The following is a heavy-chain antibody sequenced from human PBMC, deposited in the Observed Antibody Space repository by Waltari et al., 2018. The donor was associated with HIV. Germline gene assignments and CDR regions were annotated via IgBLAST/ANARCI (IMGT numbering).Heavy chain of an antibody. CDR3: ARDAQSGFSYGYDF. D-gene: IGHD5-18*01. Sequence: EVQLVESGGGLVQPGGSLRLSCAASGFTFSTYWMSWVRLPPGQGLEWVANIKQDGSEKYYVHSVRGRFTISRDNAKKSLYLQMNSLGADDTAIYYCARDAQSGFSYGYDFWGQGVLVTVSS. V-gene: IGHV3-7*01. CDR1: GFTFSTYW. CDR2: IKQDGSEK. J-gene: IGHJ4*02.